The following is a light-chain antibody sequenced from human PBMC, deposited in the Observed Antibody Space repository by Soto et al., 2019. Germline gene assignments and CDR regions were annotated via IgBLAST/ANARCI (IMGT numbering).Light chain of an antibody. CDR3: QQHNTSLWL. J-gene: IGKJ1*01. CDR2: GSS. Sequence: IVLTQSPAALSLSPGERATLSCRASHSVGTNLAWYQQKPGQVPRLIISGSSNRATGIPDRFSGSGCGTDLTLTINRLEPEDFGVYYSQQHNTSLWLFAQGTKVDI. CDR1: HSVGTN. V-gene: IGKV3D-20*02.